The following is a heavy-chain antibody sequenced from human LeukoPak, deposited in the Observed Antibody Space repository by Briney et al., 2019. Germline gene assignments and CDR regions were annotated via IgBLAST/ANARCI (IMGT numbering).Heavy chain of an antibody. CDR1: GFTFSSYA. CDR2: ISYDEGNK. CDR3: ARDLFYYYYYGMDV. D-gene: IGHD2/OR15-2a*01. Sequence: GGSLRLSCAASGFTFSSYAMHWVRQAPGKGLEWVAVISYDEGNKYYADSVKGRFTISRDNSKNTLYLQMNSLRAEDTAVYYCARDLFYYYYYGMDVWGQGTTVTVSS. V-gene: IGHV3-30*04. J-gene: IGHJ6*02.